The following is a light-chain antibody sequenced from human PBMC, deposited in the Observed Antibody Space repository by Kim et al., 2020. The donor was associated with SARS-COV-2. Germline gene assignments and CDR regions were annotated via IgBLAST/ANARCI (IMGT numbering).Light chain of an antibody. CDR3: CSYAGSSAFVV. V-gene: IGLV2-23*03. CDR2: EGS. J-gene: IGLJ2*01. Sequence: QSVLTQPASVSGSAGQSITISCTGTSSDVGSYNLVSWYQQHPGKAPKLMIYEGSKRPSGVSNRFSGSKSGNTASLTIFGRQAEDEADYYCCSYAGSSAFVVFGGGTQLTVL. CDR1: SSDVGSYNL.